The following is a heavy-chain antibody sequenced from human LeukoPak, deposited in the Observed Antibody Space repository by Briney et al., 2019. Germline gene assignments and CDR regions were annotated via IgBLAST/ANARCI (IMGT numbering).Heavy chain of an antibody. V-gene: IGHV4-38-2*01. J-gene: IGHJ6*03. CDR2: IFHSGIA. Sequence: SETLSLTCAVSNYPITSDYYWVWIRPPPGQGLEWIGQIFHSGIAHYNPSLKSRVTMSVDTSRSQFSVNLNSVTAADTAVYYCGRAGFGTAYNRFYYYMDVWGKGTTVTVSS. CDR1: NYPITSDYY. D-gene: IGHD3-16*01. CDR3: GRAGFGTAYNRFYYYMDV.